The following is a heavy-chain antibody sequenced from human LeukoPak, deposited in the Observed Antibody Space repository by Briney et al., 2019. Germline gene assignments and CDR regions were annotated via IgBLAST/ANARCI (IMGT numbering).Heavy chain of an antibody. CDR1: GGSISSGGYY. Sequence: SETLSLTCTVSGGSISSGGYYWSWIPQHPGKGLEWIGNIYYSGSTYYNPSLKSRVTISVDTSKNQFSLKLSSVTAADTAVYYCARVVAARSYYYYGMDVWGQGTTVTVSS. V-gene: IGHV4-31*03. CDR2: IYYSGST. D-gene: IGHD6-6*01. CDR3: ARVVAARSYYYYGMDV. J-gene: IGHJ6*02.